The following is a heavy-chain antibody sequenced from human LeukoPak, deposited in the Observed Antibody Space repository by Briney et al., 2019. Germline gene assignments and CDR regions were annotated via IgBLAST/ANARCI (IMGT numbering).Heavy chain of an antibody. CDR2: ISAYNGNT. V-gene: IGHV1-18*01. CDR3: AINPDSSGGGSDWYFDL. Sequence: ASVKVSCKASGYTFTSYGISWVRQAPGQGLEWMGWISAYNGNTNYAQKFQGRVTMTRDTSINTAYMELSRLRSDDTAVYYCAINPDSSGGGSDWYFDLWGRGTLVTVSS. D-gene: IGHD3-22*01. J-gene: IGHJ2*01. CDR1: GYTFTSYG.